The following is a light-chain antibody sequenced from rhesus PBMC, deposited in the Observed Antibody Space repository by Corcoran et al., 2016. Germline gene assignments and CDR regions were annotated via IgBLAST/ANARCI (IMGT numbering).Light chain of an antibody. CDR2: KAS. Sequence: DIQMTQSPSSLSASVGDTVTITCRASQGISSWLAWYQQKPGKAPKILIYKASSLQSGVPSRFSGSVSGTDFTLTISSLQSEDFATYFCQQYSSRPLTFDGGTKVEIK. J-gene: IGKJ4*01. V-gene: IGKV1-22*01. CDR3: QQYSSRPLT. CDR1: QGISSW.